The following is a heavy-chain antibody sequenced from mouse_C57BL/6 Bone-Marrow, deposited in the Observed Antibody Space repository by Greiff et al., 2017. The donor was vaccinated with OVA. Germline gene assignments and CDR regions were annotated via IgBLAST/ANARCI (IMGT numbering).Heavy chain of an antibody. CDR3: ARRRDFPFDY. J-gene: IGHJ2*01. Sequence: VQLQQSGPVLVKPGASVKMSCKASGYTFTDYYMNWVKQSHGKSLEWIGVINPYNGGTSYNQKFKGKATLTVDKSSSTAYMELNSLTSEDSAVYYCARRRDFPFDYWGQGTTLTVSS. CDR2: INPYNGGT. V-gene: IGHV1-19*01. CDR1: GYTFTDYY.